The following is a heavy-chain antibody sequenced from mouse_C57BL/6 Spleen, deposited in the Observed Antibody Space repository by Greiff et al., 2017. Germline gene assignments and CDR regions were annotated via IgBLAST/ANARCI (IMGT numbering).Heavy chain of an antibody. CDR1: GFTFSDFY. Sequence: DVMLVESGGGLVQSGRSLRLSCATSGFTFSDFYMEWVRQAPGKGLEWIAASRNKANDYTTEYSASVKGRFIVSRDTSQSILYLQMNALRAEDTAIYYCARDARYWGQGTSVTVSS. CDR2: SRNKANDYTT. V-gene: IGHV7-1*01. J-gene: IGHJ4*01. CDR3: ARDARY.